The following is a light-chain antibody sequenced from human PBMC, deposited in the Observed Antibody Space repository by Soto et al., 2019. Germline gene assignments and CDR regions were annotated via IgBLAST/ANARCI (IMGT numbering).Light chain of an antibody. CDR2: DVS. J-gene: IGLJ1*01. Sequence: QSALTQPASVSGSPGQSITIACTGTSSDVGGYNDVSWYQQHPGKAPKLMIYDVSNRPSGVSNRFSGSKSGNTASLTISGLQAEDEADYDCSSYTSSSTLNYVFGTGTKLTVL. CDR3: SSYTSSSTLNYV. V-gene: IGLV2-14*01. CDR1: SSDVGGYND.